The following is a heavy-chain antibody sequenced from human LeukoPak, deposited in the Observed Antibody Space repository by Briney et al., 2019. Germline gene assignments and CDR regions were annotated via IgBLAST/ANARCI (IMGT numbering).Heavy chain of an antibody. CDR2: ISDIGSI. J-gene: IGHJ4*02. CDR3: AGHHPRNTVDF. CDR1: GGSISSGGYS. D-gene: IGHD2/OR15-2a*01. Sequence: SETLSLTCAVSGGSISSGGYSWSWIRQPPGKGLEWIAYISDIGSINYNPSLKSRVTISLDTSKNQFSLKLSSVTAADTAVYYCAGHHPRNTVDFWGQGTLVTVSS. V-gene: IGHV4-61*08.